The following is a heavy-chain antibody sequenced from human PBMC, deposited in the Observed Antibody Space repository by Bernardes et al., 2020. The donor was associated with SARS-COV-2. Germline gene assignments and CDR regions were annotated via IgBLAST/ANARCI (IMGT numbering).Heavy chain of an antibody. CDR3: ARDLAVAGTSPGAR. J-gene: IGHJ4*02. CDR1: GFTFSSYG. D-gene: IGHD6-19*01. CDR2: IWYDGSNK. Sequence: GGSLRLSCAASGFTFSSYGMHWVRQAPGKGLEWVAVIWYDGSNKYYADSVKGRFTISRDNSKNTLYLQMNSLRAEDTAVYYCARDLAVAGTSPGARWGQGTLVTVSS. V-gene: IGHV3-33*01.